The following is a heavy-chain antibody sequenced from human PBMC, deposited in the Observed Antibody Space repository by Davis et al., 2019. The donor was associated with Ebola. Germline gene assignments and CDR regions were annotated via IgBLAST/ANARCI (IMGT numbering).Heavy chain of an antibody. CDR2: ISGSGGST. CDR3: ARDRRVMPAAMS. J-gene: IGHJ5*02. D-gene: IGHD2-2*01. Sequence: GESLKISCAASGFSFSSYAMSWVRQAPGKGLEWVSAISGSGGSTYYADSVKGRFTISRDNSKNTLYLQMNSLRAEDTAVYYCARDRRVMPAAMSWGQGTLVTVSS. CDR1: GFSFSSYA. V-gene: IGHV3-23*01.